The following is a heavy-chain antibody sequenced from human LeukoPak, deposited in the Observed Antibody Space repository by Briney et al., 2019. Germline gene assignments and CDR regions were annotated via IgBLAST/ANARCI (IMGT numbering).Heavy chain of an antibody. D-gene: IGHD4-17*01. J-gene: IGHJ4*02. CDR1: GSTFSSYS. Sequence: GGSLRLSCAASGSTFSSYSMNWVRQAPGKGLEWVSYISISSSIIYYADSVKGRFTIPRDNAKNSLYLQMNSLRAEDTAVYYCARVNYGDYLPSFDYWGQGTLVTVSS. CDR3: ARVNYGDYLPSFDY. CDR2: ISISSSII. V-gene: IGHV3-48*01.